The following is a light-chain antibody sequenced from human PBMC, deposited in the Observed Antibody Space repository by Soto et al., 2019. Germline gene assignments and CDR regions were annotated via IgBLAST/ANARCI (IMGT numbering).Light chain of an antibody. CDR3: QQSYSAPYT. Sequence: DIQMTQSPSSLSASVGDRVTITCRASQSISSYLNWCQQKPGKAPKLLIYSTSTLQSGVPSRFSGSGSGTDFTLTISSLQPEDFATYFCQQSYSAPYTFGQGTKLQIK. CDR1: QSISSY. V-gene: IGKV1-39*01. J-gene: IGKJ2*01. CDR2: STS.